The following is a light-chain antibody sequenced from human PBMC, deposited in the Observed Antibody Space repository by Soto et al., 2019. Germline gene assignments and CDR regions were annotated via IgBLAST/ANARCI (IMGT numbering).Light chain of an antibody. CDR3: QQYGSSPRT. Sequence: EIVLTQSPGTLSLSPGERATLSCRASQSVSSSFLAWYQQKPGQAPRLLIYGASSWATGIPDRFSGSGSGTDVTLTISRLKPEDVAVYYCQQYGSSPRTFGQGTKVEIK. J-gene: IGKJ1*01. CDR2: GAS. V-gene: IGKV3-20*01. CDR1: QSVSSSF.